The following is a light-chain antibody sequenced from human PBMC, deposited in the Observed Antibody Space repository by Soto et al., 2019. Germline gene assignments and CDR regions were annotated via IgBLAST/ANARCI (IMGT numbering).Light chain of an antibody. CDR2: KAS. Sequence: DIQMTQSPSYLSASVGDRVTITCRASQSIRSWLAWYQQKPGKAPKVLIYKASHLESGVPSRFSGSGSGTEFTLTVSSLQPDDVATYYCQHYNDYRWTFGQGTKVEI. V-gene: IGKV1-5*03. CDR1: QSIRSW. CDR3: QHYNDYRWT. J-gene: IGKJ1*01.